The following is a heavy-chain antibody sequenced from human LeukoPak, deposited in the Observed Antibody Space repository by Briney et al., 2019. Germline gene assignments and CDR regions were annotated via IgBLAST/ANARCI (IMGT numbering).Heavy chain of an antibody. J-gene: IGHJ4*02. V-gene: IGHV1-2*06. CDR2: INPNSGGT. CDR1: GYTFTGYY. Sequence: VKVSCKASGYTFTGYYMHWVRPAPGQGLEWMGRINPNSGGTNYAQKFQGRVTMTRDTSISTAYMELSRLRSDDTAVYYCARGGGITMIVVVTDWGQGTLVTVSS. D-gene: IGHD3-22*01. CDR3: ARGGGITMIVVVTD.